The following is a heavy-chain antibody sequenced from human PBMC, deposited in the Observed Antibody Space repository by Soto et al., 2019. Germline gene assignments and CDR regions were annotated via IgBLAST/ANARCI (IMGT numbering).Heavy chain of an antibody. V-gene: IGHV4-34*01. Sequence: SETLSLTCAVYGGSFSGYYWSWIRQPPGKGLEWIGEINHSGSTNYNPSLKSRVTISVDTSKNQFSLKLSSVTVADTAVYYCRYSSSSRYYYYYMDVWGKGTTVTVSS. D-gene: IGHD6-6*01. CDR2: INHSGST. CDR3: RYSSSSRYYYYYMDV. CDR1: GGSFSGYY. J-gene: IGHJ6*03.